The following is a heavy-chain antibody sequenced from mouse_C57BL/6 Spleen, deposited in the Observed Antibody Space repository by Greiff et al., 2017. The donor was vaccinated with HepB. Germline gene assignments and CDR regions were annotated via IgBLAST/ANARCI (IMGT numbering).Heavy chain of an antibody. J-gene: IGHJ4*01. V-gene: IGHV5-17*01. CDR3: ARDYEGYYDYAMDY. CDR1: GFTFSDYG. CDR2: ISSGSSTS. Sequence: EVHLVESGGGLVKPGGSLKLSCAASGFTFSDYGMHWVRQAPEKGLEWVAYISSGSSTSYYADTVKGRFTISRDNAKNTLFLQMTSLRSEDTAMYYCARDYEGYYDYAMDYWGQGTSVTVSS. D-gene: IGHD2-3*01.